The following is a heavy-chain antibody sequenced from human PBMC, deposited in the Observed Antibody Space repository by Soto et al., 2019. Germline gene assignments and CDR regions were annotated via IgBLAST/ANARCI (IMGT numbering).Heavy chain of an antibody. CDR3: ARVTGHYYYGMDV. J-gene: IGHJ6*02. CDR1: GCSISSSNW. D-gene: IGHD3-10*01. Sequence: SETLYHTCAVSGCSISSSNWWSWVRQPPGKGLEWIGEIYHSGSTNYNPSLNSRVTISVDKSKNQFSLKLSSVTAADTAVYYCARVTGHYYYGMDVWGQGTTVT. V-gene: IGHV4-4*02. CDR2: IYHSGST.